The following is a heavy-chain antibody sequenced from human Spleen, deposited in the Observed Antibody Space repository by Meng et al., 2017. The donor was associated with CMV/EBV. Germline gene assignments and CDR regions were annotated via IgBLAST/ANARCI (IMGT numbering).Heavy chain of an antibody. D-gene: IGHD3-22*01. CDR2: INPNTGGT. CDR3: ARETTYSSGWGDRYYYGMDV. CDR1: GYTFTGYY. J-gene: IGHJ6*02. V-gene: IGHV1-2*02. Sequence: ASVKVSCKASGYTFTGYYMHWVRQAPGHGLEWMGWINPNTGGTNYAQKLQGRVTMTRDTSISTAYMEVSSLRSDDTAVYYCARETTYSSGWGDRYYYGMDVWGQGTTVTVSS.